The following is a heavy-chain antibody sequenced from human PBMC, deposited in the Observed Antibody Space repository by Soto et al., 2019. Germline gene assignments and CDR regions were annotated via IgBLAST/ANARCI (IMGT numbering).Heavy chain of an antibody. J-gene: IGHJ4*02. CDR2: INAGNGNT. CDR1: GYTFTNYA. V-gene: IGHV1-3*01. CDR3: ASGPGGPDGPGDY. Sequence: QVQLVQSGAEVKKPGASVKVSCKASGYTFTNYAMHWVRPAPGQRLEWMGWINAGNGNTKYSQKFQGRVTITRDTPATTAYMVPSSRRCEDAAGYFCASGPGGPDGPGDYWGQGTLVTVSS. D-gene: IGHD3-10*01.